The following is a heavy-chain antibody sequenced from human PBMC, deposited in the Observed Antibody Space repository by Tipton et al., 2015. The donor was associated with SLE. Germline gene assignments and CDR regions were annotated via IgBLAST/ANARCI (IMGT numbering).Heavy chain of an antibody. CDR1: GGSISDTNYY. Sequence: TLSLTCNVSGGSISDTNYYWGWIRRPPGKGLEWIGSIFYGGNTYYNSSLKSRVTMSVDPSKNDLSLKLSSVTAADTAVYYCARDSPTVAGTFDSWGQGTLVIVSA. CDR2: IFYGGNT. D-gene: IGHD6-19*01. V-gene: IGHV4-39*02. CDR3: ARDSPTVAGTFDS. J-gene: IGHJ4*02.